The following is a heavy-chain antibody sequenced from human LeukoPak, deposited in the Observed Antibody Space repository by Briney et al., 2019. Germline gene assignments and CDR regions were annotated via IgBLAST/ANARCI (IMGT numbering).Heavy chain of an antibody. CDR3: ARHYGP. CDR2: IYDSGST. CDR1: GGSIRSSYYY. J-gene: IGHJ5*02. Sequence: PSKTLSLTCTVSGGSIRSSYYYWGWIRQPPGKGLEWIGSIYDSGSTYYNPSLKSRVTISVDTSKNQFSLKLNSVTAADTAVYYRARHYGPWGQGPLVTVSS. V-gene: IGHV4-39*01. D-gene: IGHD3-10*01.